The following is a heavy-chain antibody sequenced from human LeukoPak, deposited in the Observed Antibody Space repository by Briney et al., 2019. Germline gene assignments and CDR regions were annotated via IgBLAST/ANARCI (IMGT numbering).Heavy chain of an antibody. CDR2: INPNSGGT. Sequence: ASVKVSCKASGYTFTGYYMHWVRQAPGQGLEWMGWINPNSGGTNYAQKFQGRVTITRNTSISTAYMELSSLRSEDTAVYYCARGGVVAATRYYYYYMDVWGKGTTVTVSS. D-gene: IGHD2-15*01. CDR1: GYTFTGYY. V-gene: IGHV1-2*02. J-gene: IGHJ6*03. CDR3: ARGGVVAATRYYYYYMDV.